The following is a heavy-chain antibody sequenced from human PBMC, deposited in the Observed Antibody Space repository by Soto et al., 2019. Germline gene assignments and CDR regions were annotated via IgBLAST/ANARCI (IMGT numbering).Heavy chain of an antibody. CDR2: IIPIFGTT. J-gene: IGHJ1*01. CDR1: GGTFNTYT. D-gene: IGHD1-26*01. Sequence: SVKVSCKASGGTFNTYTFSWVRQAPGQGLEWMGSIIPIFGTTHYAQSFQGRLSITADQSSTTTYMELRSLTSHDTALYYCARIPRYSFPTSDPLDNWGQGTLVTVYS. V-gene: IGHV1-69*13. CDR3: ARIPRYSFPTSDPLDN.